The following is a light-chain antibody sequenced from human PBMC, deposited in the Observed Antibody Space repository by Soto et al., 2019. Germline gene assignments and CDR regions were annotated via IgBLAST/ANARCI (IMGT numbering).Light chain of an antibody. V-gene: IGKV1-5*01. CDR3: QQYNSYSPLT. Sequence: DLPMTQSPSTLSASVGDRVTITCRASQSISSWLAWYQQKPGKAPKLLIYDASSLESGVPSRFSGSGSGTECTLTISSLQPDDFATYYCQQYNSYSPLTFGGGTKVEIK. J-gene: IGKJ4*01. CDR2: DAS. CDR1: QSISSW.